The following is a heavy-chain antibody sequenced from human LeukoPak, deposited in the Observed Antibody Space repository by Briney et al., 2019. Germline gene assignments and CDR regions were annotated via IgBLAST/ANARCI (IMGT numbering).Heavy chain of an antibody. D-gene: IGHD2-15*01. CDR3: AKAPVTSCRGAFCYPFDY. CDR2: MSSSDDGR. J-gene: IGHJ4*02. V-gene: IGHV3-23*01. Sequence: GGSLRLSCATSGFSFSSYAMSWVRQAPGKGLEWVSAMSSSDDGRYYASSVRGRFTISRATSRSTLYLQMNSLRAEDADVYYCAKAPVTSCRGAFCYPFDYWGKGTLVTVSS. CDR1: GFSFSSYA.